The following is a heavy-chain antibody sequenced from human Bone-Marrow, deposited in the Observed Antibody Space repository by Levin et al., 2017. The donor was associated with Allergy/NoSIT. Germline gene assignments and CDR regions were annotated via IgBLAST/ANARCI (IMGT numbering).Heavy chain of an antibody. CDR3: AGGGSGGWSDQFFRN. CDR2: ITASDSTA. CDR1: GFTFSVYG. J-gene: IGHJ1*01. D-gene: IGHD6-19*01. V-gene: IGHV3-48*02. Sequence: PGGSLRLSCAASGFTFSVYGMNWVRQAPGKGLEWVSYITASDSTALYADSVKGRFTISRDNAKNSLYLQMNSLRDEDTAVYYCAGGGSGGWSDQFFRNWGQGTLVTVSS.